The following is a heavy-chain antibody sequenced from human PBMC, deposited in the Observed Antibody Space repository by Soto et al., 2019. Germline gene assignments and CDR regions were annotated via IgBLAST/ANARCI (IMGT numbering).Heavy chain of an antibody. CDR2: IYYSGST. CDR3: ARIQTYYYGSGSYYYYYYYMDV. Sequence: SETLSLTCTVSGGSISSYYWSWIRQPPGKGLEWIGYIYYSGSTNYNPSLKSRVTISVDTSKNQFSLKLSSVTAADTAVYYCARIQTYYYGSGSYYYYYYYMDVWGKGTTVTVSS. J-gene: IGHJ6*03. CDR1: GGSISSYY. V-gene: IGHV4-59*08. D-gene: IGHD3-10*01.